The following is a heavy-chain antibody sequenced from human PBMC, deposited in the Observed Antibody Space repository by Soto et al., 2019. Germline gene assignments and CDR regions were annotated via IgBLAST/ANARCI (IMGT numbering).Heavy chain of an antibody. CDR2: ISSSSSTI. J-gene: IGHJ4*02. CDR1: GFTFSSYS. V-gene: IGHV3-48*01. CDR3: ARDYPMVRGVPSH. D-gene: IGHD3-10*01. Sequence: EVQLVESGGGLVQPGGSLRLSCAASGFTFSSYSMNWVRQAPGKGLEWVSYISSSSSTIYYADSVKGRFTISRDNAKNSLYLQMNSLRAEDTAVYYCARDYPMVRGVPSHWGQGTLVTVSS.